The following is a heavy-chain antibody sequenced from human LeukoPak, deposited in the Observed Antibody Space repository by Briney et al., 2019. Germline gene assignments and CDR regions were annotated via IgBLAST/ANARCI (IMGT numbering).Heavy chain of an antibody. CDR1: GYTFTSYA. V-gene: IGHV1-8*03. Sequence: ASVKVSCKASGYTFTSYAISWVRQAPGQGLEWMGWMNPNSGNTVYAQKFQGRVTITRNTSTNTAYMELSSLRSEDTAVYYCARGVYGGNSMNFDYWGQGTLVTVSS. D-gene: IGHD4-23*01. CDR2: MNPNSGNT. CDR3: ARGVYGGNSMNFDY. J-gene: IGHJ4*02.